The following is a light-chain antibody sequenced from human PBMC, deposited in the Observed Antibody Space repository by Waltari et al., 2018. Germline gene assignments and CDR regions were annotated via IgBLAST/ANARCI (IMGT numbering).Light chain of an antibody. CDR3: SSYAGSNNWV. Sequence: QSALTQPPSASGSPGQSVTISCTGTSSDVANYDYVSWYQHHPGKAPKLMIYEVNKRPSGVPDRFSGSKSDSTAALTVSGLQADDEADYYCSSYAGSNNWVFGGGTKLTVL. CDR2: EVN. J-gene: IGLJ3*02. CDR1: SSDVANYDY. V-gene: IGLV2-8*01.